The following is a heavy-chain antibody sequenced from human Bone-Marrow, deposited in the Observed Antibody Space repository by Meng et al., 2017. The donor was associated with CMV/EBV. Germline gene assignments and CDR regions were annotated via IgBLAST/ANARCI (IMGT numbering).Heavy chain of an antibody. CDR3: ARYCSSTSCYKPGRVYYYYYGMDV. CDR1: GFTFSSYA. D-gene: IGHD2-2*02. CDR2: ISYDGSNK. V-gene: IGHV3-30-3*01. J-gene: IGHJ6*02. Sequence: GESLKISCAASGFTFSSYAMHCVRQAPGKGLEWVAVISYDGSNKYYADSVKGRFTISRDNSKNTLYLQMNSLRAEDTAVYYCARYCSSTSCYKPGRVYYYYYGMDVWGQGTTVTVSS.